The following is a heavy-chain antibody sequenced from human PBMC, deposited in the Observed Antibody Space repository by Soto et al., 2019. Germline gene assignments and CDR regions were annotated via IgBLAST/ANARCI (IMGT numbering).Heavy chain of an antibody. CDR1: GGSISSSSYY. CDR2: IHYSGST. D-gene: IGHD2-15*01. CDR3: ARHSGYCSGGSCYGPYYFDY. J-gene: IGHJ4*02. Sequence: SETLSLTCTVSGGSISSSSYYWGWIRQPPGKGLEWIGSIHYSGSTYYNPSLKSRVTISVDTSKNQFSLKLSSVTAAVTAVYYCARHSGYCSGGSCYGPYYFDYWGQGTLVTVSS. V-gene: IGHV4-39*01.